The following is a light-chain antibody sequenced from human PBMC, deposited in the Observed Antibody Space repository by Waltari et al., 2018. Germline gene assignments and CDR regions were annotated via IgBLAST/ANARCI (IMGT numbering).Light chain of an antibody. Sequence: DIVMTQSPDSLAVSLGERATINCKSSKSVLSSSNNKDYLAWYQQKPGQPPKLLIYWASTRESGVPDRFSGSGSGTDFTLTISSLQAEDVAVYYCQQYYSTPPRTFGQGTKVEIK. CDR1: KSVLSSSNNKDY. J-gene: IGKJ1*01. CDR3: QQYYSTPPRT. CDR2: WAS. V-gene: IGKV4-1*01.